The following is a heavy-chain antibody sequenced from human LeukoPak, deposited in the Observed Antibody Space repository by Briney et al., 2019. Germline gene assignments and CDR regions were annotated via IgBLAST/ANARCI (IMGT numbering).Heavy chain of an antibody. D-gene: IGHD6-13*01. CDR3: AREVSWYYFDY. CDR2: VSYDGSNT. CDR1: GFSFGGYA. J-gene: IGHJ4*02. V-gene: IGHV3-30*09. Sequence: GGSLRLPCAASGFSFGGYAIHWVRQAPGTGLEWVAVVSYDGSNTYYADSVKGRFAISRDNSKKTLYLQMNSLRGDDTAVYYCAREVSWYYFDYWGQGILVTVSS.